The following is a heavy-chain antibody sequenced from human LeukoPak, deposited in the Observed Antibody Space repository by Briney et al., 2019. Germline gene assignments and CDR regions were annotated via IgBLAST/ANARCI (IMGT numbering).Heavy chain of an antibody. V-gene: IGHV3-23*01. Sequence: PGGSLRLSCAASGFTFSSYEMNWVRQAPGKGLEWVSSISGSGGSTYYTDSVKGRFTISRDNSKNTLYLQMNSLRAEDTAVYYCVKDQDSGAYSRFDYWGQGTLVTVSS. CDR3: VKDQDSGAYSRFDY. J-gene: IGHJ4*02. CDR1: GFTFSSYE. CDR2: ISGSGGST. D-gene: IGHD3-22*01.